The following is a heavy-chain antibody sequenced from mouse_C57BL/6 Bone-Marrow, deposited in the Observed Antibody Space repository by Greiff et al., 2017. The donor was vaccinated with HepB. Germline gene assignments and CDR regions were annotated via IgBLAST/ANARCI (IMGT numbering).Heavy chain of an antibody. CDR3: ARYSNYGDY. V-gene: IGHV5-17*01. CDR1: GFTFSDYG. CDR2: ISSGSSTI. Sequence: EVKLMVSGGGLVKPGGSLKLSCAASGFTFSDYGMHWVRQAPEKGLEWVAYISSGSSTIYYADTVKGRFTISRDNAKNTLFLQMTSLRSEDTAMYYCARYSNYGDYWGQGTTLTVSS. D-gene: IGHD2-5*01. J-gene: IGHJ2*01.